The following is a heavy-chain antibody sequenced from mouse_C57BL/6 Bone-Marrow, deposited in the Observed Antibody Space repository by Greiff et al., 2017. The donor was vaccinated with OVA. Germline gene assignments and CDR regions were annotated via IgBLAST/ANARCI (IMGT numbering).Heavy chain of an antibody. Sequence: QVHVKQPGAELVKPGASVKLSCKASGYTFTSYWMHWVKQRPGQGLEWIGMIHPNSGSTNYNEKFKSKATLTVDKSSSTAYMQLSSLTSEDSAVYYCARYGGGFDYWGQGTTLTVSS. J-gene: IGHJ2*01. CDR3: ARYGGGFDY. CDR2: IHPNSGST. D-gene: IGHD1-1*02. CDR1: GYTFTSYW. V-gene: IGHV1-64*01.